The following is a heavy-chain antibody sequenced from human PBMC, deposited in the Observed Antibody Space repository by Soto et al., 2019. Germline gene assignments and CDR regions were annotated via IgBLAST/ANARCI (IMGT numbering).Heavy chain of an antibody. CDR3: ARVETAVASLGY. Sequence: SETLSLTCTVSGGSISSYYWSWIRQPPGKGLEWIGYIYYSGSTNYNPSLKSRVTISVDTSKNQFSLKLSSVTAADTAVYYCARVETAVASLGYWGQGTLVTVSS. J-gene: IGHJ4*02. CDR1: GGSISSYY. D-gene: IGHD6-19*01. CDR2: IYYSGST. V-gene: IGHV4-59*01.